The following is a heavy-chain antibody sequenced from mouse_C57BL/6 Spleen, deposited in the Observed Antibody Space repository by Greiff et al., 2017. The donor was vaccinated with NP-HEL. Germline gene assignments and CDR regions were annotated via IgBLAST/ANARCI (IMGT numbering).Heavy chain of an antibody. V-gene: IGHV5-17*01. CDR2: ISSGSSTI. J-gene: IGHJ2*01. CDR3: ARPGGKGRYYFDY. D-gene: IGHD1-1*01. CDR1: GFTFSDYG. Sequence: EVQLVESGGGLVKPGGSLKLSCAASGFTFSDYGMHWVRQAPEKGLEWVAYISSGSSTIYYADTVKGRFTISRDNAKNTLFLQMTSLRSEDTAMYYCARPGGKGRYYFDYWGQGTTLTVSS.